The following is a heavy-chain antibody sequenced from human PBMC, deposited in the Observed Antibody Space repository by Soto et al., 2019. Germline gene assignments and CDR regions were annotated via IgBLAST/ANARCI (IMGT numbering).Heavy chain of an antibody. D-gene: IGHD4-17*01. CDR2: ISSSSSYT. CDR3: ARDRRDYGDYYYYYGMDV. CDR1: GFTFSDYY. Sequence: GGSLRLACAASGFTFSDYYMSWIRQAPGKGLESVSYISSSSSYTNYADSVKGRFTISRDNAKNSLYLQMNRLRAEDTAVYYCARDRRDYGDYYYYYGMDVWGQGTTVTVSS. V-gene: IGHV3-11*06. J-gene: IGHJ6*02.